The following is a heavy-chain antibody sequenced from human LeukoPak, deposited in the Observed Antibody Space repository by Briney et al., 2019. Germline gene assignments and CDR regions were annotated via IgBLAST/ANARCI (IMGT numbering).Heavy chain of an antibody. CDR3: ARGGLAGSKWSWFDP. Sequence: SETLSLTCAVYGGSFSDYFWSWIRQSPGKGLEWIGEIERGGSTVYSPSLQSRVTMSLDSSKIQFSLRLTSVTAGDTAVYFCARGGLAGSKWSWFDPWGQGTLVTVSS. V-gene: IGHV4-34*01. CDR1: GGSFSDYF. CDR2: IERGGST. J-gene: IGHJ5*02. D-gene: IGHD6-19*01.